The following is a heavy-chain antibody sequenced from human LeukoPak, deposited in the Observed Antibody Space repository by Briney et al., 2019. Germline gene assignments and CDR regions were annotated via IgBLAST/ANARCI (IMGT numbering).Heavy chain of an antibody. Sequence: ASVKVSCKASGDLFSTYPMNWLRQAPGQGLEYMGWINTTTGNPTYVQGFTGRFVFSLDTSVSTAYLQISSLKAEDIAVYYCARTASGNYGTFDYWGQGTPVTVSS. CDR2: INTTTGNP. CDR1: GDLFSTYP. D-gene: IGHD1-26*01. CDR3: ARTASGNYGTFDY. J-gene: IGHJ4*02. V-gene: IGHV7-4-1*02.